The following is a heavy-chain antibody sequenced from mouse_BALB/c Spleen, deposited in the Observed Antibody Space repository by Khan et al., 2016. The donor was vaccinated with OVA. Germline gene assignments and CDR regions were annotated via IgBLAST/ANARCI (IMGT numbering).Heavy chain of an antibody. CDR2: VSTGGHYT. CDR1: GFTFSTYG. D-gene: IGHD1-1*01. V-gene: IGHV5-6*01. Sequence: EVELVESGGDIVKPGGSLKLSCAASGFTFSTYGMSWVRQTPDKRLEWVATVSTGGHYTYYSDTVKGRFTISRDNAKNTLYMQMCSLKSEDTAMFDCTRLAYYYDSEGFAYWGQGTLVTVSA. J-gene: IGHJ3*01. CDR3: TRLAYYYDSEGFAY.